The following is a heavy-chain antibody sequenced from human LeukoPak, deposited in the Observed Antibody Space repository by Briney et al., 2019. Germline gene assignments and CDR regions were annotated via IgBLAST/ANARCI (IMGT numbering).Heavy chain of an antibody. D-gene: IGHD6-19*01. J-gene: IGHJ4*02. CDR3: ARDISTNIPYSSGWYDYFDY. Sequence: ASVKVSCKASGYTFTSYAMNWVRQAPGQGLEWMGWINPNSGGTNYAQKFQGRVTMTRDTSISTAYMELSRLRSDDTAVYYCARDISTNIPYSSGWYDYFDYWGQGTLVTVSS. V-gene: IGHV1-2*02. CDR2: INPNSGGT. CDR1: GYTFTSYA.